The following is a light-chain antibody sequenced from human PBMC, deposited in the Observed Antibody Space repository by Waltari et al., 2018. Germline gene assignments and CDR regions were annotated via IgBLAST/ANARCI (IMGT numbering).Light chain of an antibody. CDR3: SSPTSAGTV. J-gene: IGLJ3*02. CDR1: SSDVGGFNY. V-gene: IGLV2-14*01. Sequence: QSALTQPASVSGSPGQSITIPCSGTSSDVGGFNYVSWYQQHPGKVPKLMIYEVSNRPSWVSNLFSGSKSGNTASLTISGLQAEDEADYYCSSPTSAGTVFGGGTKLTVL. CDR2: EVS.